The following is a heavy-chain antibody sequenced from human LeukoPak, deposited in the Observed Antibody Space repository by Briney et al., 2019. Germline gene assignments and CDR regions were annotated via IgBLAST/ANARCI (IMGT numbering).Heavy chain of an antibody. CDR2: IKQDGSEK. CDR3: ARDFGGGQYSSSWYYFDY. V-gene: IGHV3-7*01. D-gene: IGHD6-13*01. Sequence: GGSLRLSCAASGFTFSSYWMSWVRQAPGKGLEWVANIKQDGSEKYYVDSVKGRFTISRDNAKNSLYPQMNSLRAEDTAVYYCARDFGGGQYSSSWYYFDYWGQGTLVTVSS. J-gene: IGHJ4*02. CDR1: GFTFSSYW.